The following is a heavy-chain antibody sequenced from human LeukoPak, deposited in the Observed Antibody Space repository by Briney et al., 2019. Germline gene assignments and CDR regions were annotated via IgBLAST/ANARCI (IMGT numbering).Heavy chain of an antibody. D-gene: IGHD6-13*01. CDR1: GFTFSSYG. J-gene: IGHJ4*02. V-gene: IGHV3-33*01. Sequence: QTGGSLRLSCAASGFTFSSYGMHWVRQAPGKGLEWVAVIWYDGSNKYYADSVKGRFTISRDNSKNTLYLQMNSLRAEDTAVYYCAREVHSYSSSWYHPVDYWGQGTLVTVSS. CDR2: IWYDGSNK. CDR3: AREVHSYSSSWYHPVDY.